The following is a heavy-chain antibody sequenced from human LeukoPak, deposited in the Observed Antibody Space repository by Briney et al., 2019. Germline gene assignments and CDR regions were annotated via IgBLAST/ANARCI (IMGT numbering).Heavy chain of an antibody. J-gene: IGHJ4*02. V-gene: IGHV3-48*01. CDR3: ARESPPLFDY. Sequence: QSGGSLRLSCAASGFTFSSYAMSWVRQAPGKGLEWVSYISSSSSTIYYADSVKGRFTISRDNAKNSLYLQMNSLRAEDTAVYYCARESPPLFDYWGQGTLVTVSS. CDR1: GFTFSSYA. CDR2: ISSSSSTI.